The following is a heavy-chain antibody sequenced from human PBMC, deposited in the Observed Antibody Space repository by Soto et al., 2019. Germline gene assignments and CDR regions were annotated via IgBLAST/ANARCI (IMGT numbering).Heavy chain of an antibody. CDR3: AREFDNDYIWGSYRYTDY. CDR1: GFTFSSYW. CDR2: INSDGSST. J-gene: IGHJ4*02. D-gene: IGHD3-16*02. Sequence: PGGSLRLSCAASGFTFSSYWMHWVRQAPGKGLVWVSRINSDGSSTSYADSVKGRFTISRDNAKNTLYLQMNSLRAEDTAVYYCAREFDNDYIWGSYRYTDYWGQGTLVTVSS. V-gene: IGHV3-74*01.